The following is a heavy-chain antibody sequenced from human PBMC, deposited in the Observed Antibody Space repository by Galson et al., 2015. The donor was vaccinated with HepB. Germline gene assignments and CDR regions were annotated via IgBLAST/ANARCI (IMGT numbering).Heavy chain of an antibody. CDR1: GFTFSSYS. V-gene: IGHV3-48*01. D-gene: IGHD5-18*01. J-gene: IGHJ6*02. CDR3: ARRGYSHPWSPYYYYGMDV. Sequence: SLRLSCAASGFTFSSYSMNWVRQAPGKGLEWVSYISSSSSTIYYADSVKGRFTRSRDNAKNSLYLQMNSLRAEDTAVYYCARRGYSHPWSPYYYYGMDVWGQGTTVTVSS. CDR2: ISSSSSTI.